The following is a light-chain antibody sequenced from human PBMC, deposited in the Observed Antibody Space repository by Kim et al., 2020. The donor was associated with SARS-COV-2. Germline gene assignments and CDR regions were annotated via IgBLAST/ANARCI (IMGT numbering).Light chain of an antibody. CDR1: QSVGNS. Sequence: ALCPGERATLACRASQSVGNSLAWYQQKPSQPPRLVIYEASNRATGSPVMFSGGGSGTDFTLTISSLEPDDFAVYYCQQRRNLISFGQGTRLEIK. CDR3: QQRRNLIS. CDR2: EAS. V-gene: IGKV3-11*01. J-gene: IGKJ5*01.